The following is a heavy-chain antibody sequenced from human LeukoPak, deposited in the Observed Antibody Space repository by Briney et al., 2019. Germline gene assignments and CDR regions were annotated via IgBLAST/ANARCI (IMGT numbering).Heavy chain of an antibody. CDR3: ARDRVLFYGSQTVGQDNWFDP. CDR2: ILYDGSNK. CDR1: GFTFSSYS. Sequence: GGSLRLSCTASGFTFSSYSMLWVRQAPGKGLEWVAVILYDGSNKNYAESVKGRFTISRDNSKNTLYLQMKSLRPEDTAVYYCARDRVLFYGSQTVGQDNWFDPWGQGTLVTVSS. J-gene: IGHJ5*02. V-gene: IGHV3-30-3*01. D-gene: IGHD3-10*01.